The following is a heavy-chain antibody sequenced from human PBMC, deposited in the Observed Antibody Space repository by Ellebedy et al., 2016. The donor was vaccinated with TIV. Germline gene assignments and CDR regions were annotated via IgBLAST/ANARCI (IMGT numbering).Heavy chain of an antibody. Sequence: GESLKISCAASGFTFSSYDMHWVRQATGKGLEWVSAIGTAGDTYYPGSVKGRFTLSRENAKNSLYLQMNSLRAGDTAVYYCARGGVDTAMVDYYYYGMDVWGQGTTVTVSS. CDR3: ARGGVDTAMVDYYYYGMDV. CDR2: IGTAGDT. D-gene: IGHD5-18*01. J-gene: IGHJ6*02. CDR1: GFTFSSYD. V-gene: IGHV3-13*01.